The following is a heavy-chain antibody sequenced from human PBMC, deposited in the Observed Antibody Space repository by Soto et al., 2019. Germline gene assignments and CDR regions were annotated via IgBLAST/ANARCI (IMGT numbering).Heavy chain of an antibody. Sequence: SETLSLTCAVYGGSFSGYYWSWIRQPPGKGLEWIGEINHSGSTNYNLSLKSRVTISVDTSKNQFSLKLSSVTAADTAVYYCARRGDGSGSYDSKASQDNWFDPWGQGTLVTVSS. CDR1: GGSFSGYY. V-gene: IGHV4-34*01. CDR3: ARRGDGSGSYDSKASQDNWFDP. J-gene: IGHJ5*02. D-gene: IGHD3-10*01. CDR2: INHSGST.